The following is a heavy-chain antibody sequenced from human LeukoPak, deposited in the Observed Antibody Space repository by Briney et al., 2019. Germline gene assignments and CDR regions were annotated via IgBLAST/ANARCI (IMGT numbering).Heavy chain of an antibody. Sequence: ASVKVSCKASGYTFTGYYMHWVRQAPGQGLEWMGWINPNSGGTNYAQKFQGRVTMTTDTSTSTAYMELRSLRSDDTAVYYCARNGAGYGYGPTDYWGQGTLVTVSS. CDR3: ARNGAGYGYGPTDY. CDR2: INPNSGGT. CDR1: GYTFTGYY. D-gene: IGHD5-18*01. V-gene: IGHV1-2*02. J-gene: IGHJ4*02.